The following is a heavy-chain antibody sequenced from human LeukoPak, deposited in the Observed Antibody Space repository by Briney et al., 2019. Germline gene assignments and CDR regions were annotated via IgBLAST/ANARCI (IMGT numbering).Heavy chain of an antibody. CDR1: GGSISSYY. CDR2: IYYSGST. V-gene: IGHV4-59*12. J-gene: IGHJ5*02. D-gene: IGHD4-17*01. Sequence: SETLSLTCTVSGGSISSYYWSWIRQPPGKGLEWIGYIYYSGSTYYNPSLKSRVTISVDTSKNQFSLKLSSVTAADTAVYYCARTYGRFDPWGQGTLVTVSS. CDR3: ARTYGRFDP.